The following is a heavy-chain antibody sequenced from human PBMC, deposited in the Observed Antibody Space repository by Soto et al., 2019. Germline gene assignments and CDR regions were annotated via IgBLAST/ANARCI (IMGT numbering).Heavy chain of an antibody. V-gene: IGHV3-7*01. J-gene: IGHJ6*02. CDR2: IKQDGREK. Sequence: SGFTFSSYWMSWVRQAPGKGLEWGANIKQDGREKYYADSGKGRFTIPRDNAKTSLYLQMNSMRAEDTAVYYCARQVRFLDYGMDVWGQGTPVTVSS. CDR1: GFTFSSYW. D-gene: IGHD3-3*01. CDR3: ARQVRFLDYGMDV.